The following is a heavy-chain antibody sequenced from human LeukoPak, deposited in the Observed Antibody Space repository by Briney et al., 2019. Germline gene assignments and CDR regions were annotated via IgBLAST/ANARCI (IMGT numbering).Heavy chain of an antibody. CDR1: GYTFTSYA. Sequence: GASVKVSCKASGYTFTSYAMHWVRQAPGQGLEWMGIINPSGGSTSYAQKFQGRVTMTRDMSTSIVYMELSSLRSEDTAVYYCARDGPSDIGDSVDVWGKGTTVTISS. CDR3: ARDGPSDIGDSVDV. J-gene: IGHJ6*04. CDR2: INPSGGST. D-gene: IGHD2-15*01. V-gene: IGHV1-46*01.